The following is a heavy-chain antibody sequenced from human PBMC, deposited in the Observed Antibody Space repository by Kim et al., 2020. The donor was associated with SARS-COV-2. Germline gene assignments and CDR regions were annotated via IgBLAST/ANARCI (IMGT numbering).Heavy chain of an antibody. V-gene: IGHV4-39*07. CDR2: IYYSGST. Sequence: SETLSLTCTVSGGSISSSSYYWGWIRQPPGKGLEWIGSIYYSGSTYYNPSLKSRVTISVDTSKNQFSLKLSSVTAADTAVYYCARVRLSPLRYFDWSAERNYYGMDVWGQGTTVTVSS. CDR1: GGSISSSSYY. D-gene: IGHD3-9*01. J-gene: IGHJ6*02. CDR3: ARVRLSPLRYFDWSAERNYYGMDV.